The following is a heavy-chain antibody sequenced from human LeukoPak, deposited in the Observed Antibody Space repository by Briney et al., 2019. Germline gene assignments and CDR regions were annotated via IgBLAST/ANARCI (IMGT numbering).Heavy chain of an antibody. D-gene: IGHD6-19*01. CDR2: IYPGDSDT. CDR3: ARLDSAGYSSGWYGMDV. V-gene: IGHV5-51*01. CDR1: GYSFTSYW. J-gene: IGHJ6*02. Sequence: GESLKISCKGSGYSFTSYWSGWVRQMPGKGLEWMGIIYPGDSDTRYSPSFQGQVTISADKSISTAYLQWSSPKASDTAMYYCARLDSAGYSSGWYGMDVWGQGTTVTVSS.